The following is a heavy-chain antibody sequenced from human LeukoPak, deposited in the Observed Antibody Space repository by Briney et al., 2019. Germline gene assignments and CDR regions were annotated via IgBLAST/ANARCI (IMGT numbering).Heavy chain of an antibody. CDR2: MNPNSGNT. D-gene: IGHD2-2*01. V-gene: IGHV1-8*03. Sequence: ASVKVSCKASGYTFTSYDINLVRQATGHGLEWMGWMNPNSGNTGYAQKFQGRVTITRNTSISTAYMEVSSLRSEDTAVYYCARGHRGIVVVPAAIPPDVWGKGTTVTVSS. J-gene: IGHJ6*04. CDR1: GYTFTSYD. CDR3: ARGHRGIVVVPAAIPPDV.